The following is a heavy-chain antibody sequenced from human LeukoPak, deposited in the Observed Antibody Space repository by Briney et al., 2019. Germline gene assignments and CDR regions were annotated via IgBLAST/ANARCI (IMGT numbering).Heavy chain of an antibody. Sequence: GGSLRLSCAASGFTFSSYWMSWVRQAPGKGLEWVANIKQDGSEKYYVDSVKGRFTISRDNAKNSLYLQMNSLRAEDTAVYYCARGSGWYPLPVYFDYWGQGTLVTVSS. CDR3: ARGSGWYPLPVYFDY. CDR1: GFTFSSYW. D-gene: IGHD6-19*01. J-gene: IGHJ4*02. CDR2: IKQDGSEK. V-gene: IGHV3-7*01.